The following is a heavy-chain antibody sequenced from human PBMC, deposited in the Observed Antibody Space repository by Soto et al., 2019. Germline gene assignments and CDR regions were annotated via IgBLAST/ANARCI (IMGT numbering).Heavy chain of an antibody. V-gene: IGHV6-1*01. CDR1: GDSVSSNSAS. CDR2: TYYRSKWYN. D-gene: IGHD6-13*01. Sequence: SQTLSLTCAISGDSVSSNSASWNLIRQSPSRGLELLGRTYYRSKWYNDYAVSVKSRITINPDTSKNQFSLQLNSVTPEDTAVYYCARDHEGMHSSSWYWDAFDIWGQGTMVTV. J-gene: IGHJ3*02. CDR3: ARDHEGMHSSSWYWDAFDI.